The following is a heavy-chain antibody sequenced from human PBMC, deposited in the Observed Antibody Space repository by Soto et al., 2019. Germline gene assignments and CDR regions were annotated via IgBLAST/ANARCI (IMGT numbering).Heavy chain of an antibody. D-gene: IGHD6-13*01. CDR3: ARDRGIAAVLYYGMDV. J-gene: IGHJ6*02. Sequence: GGSLRLSCAASGLTFSSYAMHWVRQAPGKGLEWVAVISYGGSNKYYADSVKGRFTISRDNSKNTLYLQMNSLRAEDTAVYYCARDRGIAAVLYYGMDVWGQGTTVTVSS. CDR2: ISYGGSNK. CDR1: GLTFSSYA. V-gene: IGHV3-30-3*01.